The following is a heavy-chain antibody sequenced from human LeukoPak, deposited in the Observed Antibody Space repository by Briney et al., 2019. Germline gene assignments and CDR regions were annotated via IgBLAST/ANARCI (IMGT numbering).Heavy chain of an antibody. J-gene: IGHJ1*01. CDR2: ITWNGGST. Sequence: GGSLRLSCAPSGFTFDDYGMIWVRQAPGKGLEWVSGITWNGGSTAYADSVKGRFTISRDNAKNSLYLQMNSLRAEDTAFYYCARDYIAVSARGTEYFQHWGQGTLVTVSS. CDR3: ARDYIAVSARGTEYFQH. CDR1: GFTFDDYG. D-gene: IGHD6-19*01. V-gene: IGHV3-20*04.